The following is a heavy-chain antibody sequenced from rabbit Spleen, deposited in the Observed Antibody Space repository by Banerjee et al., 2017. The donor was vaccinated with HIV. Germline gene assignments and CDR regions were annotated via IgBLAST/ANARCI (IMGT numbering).Heavy chain of an antibody. CDR3: ARAGEGGDGYLNL. CDR1: GVSLNDKDV. V-gene: IGHV1S45*01. CDR2: INIVTGKS. D-gene: IGHD5-1*01. J-gene: IGHJ4*01. Sequence: EQLEESGGGLVKPEGSLTLTCKASGVSLNDKDVMCWVRQAPGKGLEWIACINIVTGKSVYASWAKGRFIMSRTSSTTMTLQMTSLTAADTATYFCARAGEGGDGYLNLWGPGTLVTVS.